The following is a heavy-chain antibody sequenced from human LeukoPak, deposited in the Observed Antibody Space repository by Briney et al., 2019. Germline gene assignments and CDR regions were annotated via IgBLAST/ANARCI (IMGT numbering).Heavy chain of an antibody. V-gene: IGHV1-18*01. Sequence: ASVKVSCKASGYTFTSYGISWVRQAPGQGLEWMGWISAYNGNTNYAQKLQGRVTMTTDTSTSTAYMELRSLRSDDTAVYYCARVSYYDSSGYYSEDYWGQGTPVTVSS. D-gene: IGHD3-22*01. CDR2: ISAYNGNT. J-gene: IGHJ4*02. CDR3: ARVSYYDSSGYYSEDY. CDR1: GYTFTSYG.